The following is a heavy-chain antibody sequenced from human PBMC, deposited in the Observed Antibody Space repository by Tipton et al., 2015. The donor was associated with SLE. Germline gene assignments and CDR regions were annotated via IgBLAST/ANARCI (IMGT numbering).Heavy chain of an antibody. V-gene: IGHV4-30-4*01. CDR3: ASHGYCSSTSCSYYYMDV. D-gene: IGHD2-2*01. CDR1: GGSISSGDYY. Sequence: TLSLTCTVSGGSISSGDYYWSWIRQPPGKGLEWIGEINHSGSTNYNPSLKSRVTISVDTSKNQFSLKLSSVTAADTAVYYCASHGYCSSTSCSYYYMDVWGKGTTVTVSS. CDR2: INHSGST. J-gene: IGHJ6*03.